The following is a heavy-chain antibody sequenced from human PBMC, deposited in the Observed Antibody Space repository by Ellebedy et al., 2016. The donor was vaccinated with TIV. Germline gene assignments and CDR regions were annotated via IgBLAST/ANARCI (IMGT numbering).Heavy chain of an antibody. J-gene: IGHJ2*01. CDR2: IKQDGSEK. Sequence: GESLKISCAASGFTFSSYWMSWVRQAPGKGLEWVANIKQDGSEKYYVDSVKGRFTMSRDDAKDSLYLQMNSLRGEDTAVYYCARTGGASSWYVFWGRGTLVTVSS. V-gene: IGHV3-7*01. CDR3: ARTGGASSWYVF. D-gene: IGHD6-13*01. CDR1: GFTFSSYW.